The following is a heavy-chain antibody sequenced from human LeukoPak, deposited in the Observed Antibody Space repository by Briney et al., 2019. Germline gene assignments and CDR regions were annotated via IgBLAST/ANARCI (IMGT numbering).Heavy chain of an antibody. V-gene: IGHV1-18*04. J-gene: IGHJ4*02. CDR1: GYTFTGYY. CDR2: ISAYNGNT. CDR3: ARVVREIFGVVIFDY. D-gene: IGHD3-3*01. Sequence: ASVKVSCKASGYTFTGYYMHWVRQAPGQGLEWMGWISAYNGNTNYAQKLQGRVTMTTDTSTSTAYMELRSLRSDDTAVYYCARVVREIFGVVIFDYWGQGTLVTVSS.